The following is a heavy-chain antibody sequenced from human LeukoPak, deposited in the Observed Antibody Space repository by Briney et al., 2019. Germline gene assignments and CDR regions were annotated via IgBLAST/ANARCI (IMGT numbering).Heavy chain of an antibody. D-gene: IGHD3-10*01. CDR1: GFTFSDYY. CDR2: ISSSGSAI. CDR3: ARDKDDYGSGNHWFDP. J-gene: IGHJ5*02. Sequence: GGSLRLSCAASGFTFSDYYMSWIRQAPGKGLEWVSYISSSGSAIYYADSVKGRFTISRDNAKNSLYLQMNSLRAEDTAVYYCARDKDDYGSGNHWFDPWGQGTLVTVSS. V-gene: IGHV3-11*01.